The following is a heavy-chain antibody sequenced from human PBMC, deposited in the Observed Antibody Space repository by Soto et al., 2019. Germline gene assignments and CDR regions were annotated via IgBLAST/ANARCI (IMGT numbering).Heavy chain of an antibody. Sequence: ASVKVSCKASGYTFTSYGISWVRQAPGQGLEWMGWISAYNGNTNYAQKLQSRVTMTTDTSTSTAYMELRSLRSDDTAVYYCARSEYYDILTGHNWFDPWGQGTLVTVSS. J-gene: IGHJ5*02. CDR3: ARSEYYDILTGHNWFDP. CDR2: ISAYNGNT. D-gene: IGHD3-9*01. V-gene: IGHV1-18*01. CDR1: GYTFTSYG.